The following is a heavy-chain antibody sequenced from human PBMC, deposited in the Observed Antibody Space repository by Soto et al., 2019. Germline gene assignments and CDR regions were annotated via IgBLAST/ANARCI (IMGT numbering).Heavy chain of an antibody. V-gene: IGHV3-23*01. CDR3: AKAPSHSDAFDI. Sequence: GGSLRVSCAASGFTFSSYAMSWVRQAPGKGLEWVSAISGSGGSTYYADSVKGRFTISRDNSKNTLYLQMNSLRAEDTAVYYCAKAPSHSDAFDIWGQGTMVTVSS. CDR1: GFTFSSYA. CDR2: ISGSGGST. J-gene: IGHJ3*02.